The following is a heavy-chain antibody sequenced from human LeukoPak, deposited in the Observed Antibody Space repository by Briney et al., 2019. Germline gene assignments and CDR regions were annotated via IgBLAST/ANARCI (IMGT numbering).Heavy chain of an antibody. V-gene: IGHV1-18*01. CDR1: VYTFTDNG. Sequence: ASVKVSCKAPVYTFTDNGVSWVQQPPGEGLEWMGWISANSGKTNYAQRFQGRVTMTRATSSSTVYMELRSLRSDDTAVYFSARDTNYRFDYWGQGTLVSVTS. D-gene: IGHD3-16*02. CDR2: ISANSGKT. CDR3: ARDTNYRFDY. J-gene: IGHJ4*02.